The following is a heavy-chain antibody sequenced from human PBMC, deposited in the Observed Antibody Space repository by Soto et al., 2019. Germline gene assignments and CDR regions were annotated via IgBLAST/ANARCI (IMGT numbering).Heavy chain of an antibody. CDR2: IYPGDSDT. D-gene: IGHD5-12*01. CDR3: ARYSGYAVPTSFDC. CDR1: GYSFTSYW. J-gene: IGHJ4*02. Sequence: GESLKISCKGSGYSFTSYWIGWVRQMAVKGLEWMGIIYPGDSDTRYSPSFQGQVTISAGKSISTAYLQWSSLKASDTAMYYCARYSGYAVPTSFDCWGQGTLVTVSS. V-gene: IGHV5-51*01.